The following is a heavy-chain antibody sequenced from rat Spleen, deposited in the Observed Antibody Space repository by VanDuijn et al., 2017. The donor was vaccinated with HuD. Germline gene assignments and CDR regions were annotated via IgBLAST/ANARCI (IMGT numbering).Heavy chain of an antibody. Sequence: EVQLVESGGDLVQPGRSLKLSCAASGFTFSNYDMAWVRQAPTKGLEWVAYISTGGDNTYYRDSVKGRFTISRDIAKSTLYLQMDSLGSEDTATYYCARRHYGYTDYFDYWGQGVMVTVSS. CDR3: ARRHYGYTDYFDY. J-gene: IGHJ2*01. CDR2: ISTGGDNT. CDR1: GFTFSNYD. V-gene: IGHV5S23*01. D-gene: IGHD1-11*01.